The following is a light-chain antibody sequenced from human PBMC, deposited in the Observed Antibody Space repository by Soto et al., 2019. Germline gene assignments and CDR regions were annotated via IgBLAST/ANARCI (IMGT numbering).Light chain of an antibody. CDR1: LSVFTY. CDR3: QQRSNWPRT. CDR2: DAS. V-gene: IGKV3-11*01. J-gene: IGKJ1*01. Sequence: EIVLTQSPATLSLSPGERATVSCRASLSVFTYLAWYQQKPGQAPRLLIYDASNRATGVPPRFSGTGSGTDFTLTISSLEPEDSAVYYCQQRSNWPRTFGQGTKVDIK.